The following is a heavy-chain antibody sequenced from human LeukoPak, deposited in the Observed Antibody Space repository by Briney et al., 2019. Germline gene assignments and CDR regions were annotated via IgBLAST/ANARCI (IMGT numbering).Heavy chain of an antibody. CDR3: ARRGITIFGVDYFDY. CDR1: GFTFSSYW. V-gene: IGHV3-7*03. CDR2: IKQDGSEK. D-gene: IGHD3-3*01. J-gene: IGHJ4*02. Sequence: GGSLRLSCAASGFTFSSYWMSWVRQAPGKGLEWVANIKQDGSEKYYVDSVKGRFTISGDNAKNSLYLQMNSLRAEDTAVYYCARRGITIFGVDYFDYWGQGTLVTVSS.